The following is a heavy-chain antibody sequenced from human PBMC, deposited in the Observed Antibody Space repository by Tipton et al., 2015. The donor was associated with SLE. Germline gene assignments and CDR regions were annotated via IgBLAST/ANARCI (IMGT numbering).Heavy chain of an antibody. CDR2: IYYSGST. CDR3: ARDKKAPSYYYYYMDV. J-gene: IGHJ6*03. V-gene: IGHV4-59*01. CDR1: GGSISSYY. Sequence: TLSLTCTVSGGSISSYYWSWIRQPPGKGLEWIGYIYYSGSTNYNPSLKSRVTISVDTSKNQFSPKLSSVTAADTAVYYCARDKKAPSYYYYYMDVWGKGTTVTVSS.